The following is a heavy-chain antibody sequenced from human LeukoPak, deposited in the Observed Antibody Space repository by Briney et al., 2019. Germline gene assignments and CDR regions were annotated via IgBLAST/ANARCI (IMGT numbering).Heavy chain of an antibody. Sequence: PGGSLKLSCAASDFTFSGSAMHWVRQASGKGLEWVGRIRSKTNNYATVYAASVNGRFTTSRDDSKNTAYLQMNSLETEDTAVYYCTTTAAKADNYYYAMDVWGKGTTVTVSS. CDR1: DFTFSGSA. D-gene: IGHD1-26*01. V-gene: IGHV3-73*01. CDR2: IRSKTNNYAT. J-gene: IGHJ6*04. CDR3: TTTAAKADNYYYAMDV.